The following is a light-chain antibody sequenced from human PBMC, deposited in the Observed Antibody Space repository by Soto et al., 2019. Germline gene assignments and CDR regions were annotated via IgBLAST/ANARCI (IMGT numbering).Light chain of an antibody. Sequence: QGVLTQPASVSASPGQSITIPCTGTSSDVGSYNLVSWFQQHPGKVPKLLIYEGTKRPSGLSDRFSGSKSGTTASLTISGLQAEDEAHYYCYSYAGENLYVFGTGTKVTVL. CDR3: YSYAGENLYV. J-gene: IGLJ1*01. V-gene: IGLV2-23*01. CDR1: SSDVGSYNL. CDR2: EGT.